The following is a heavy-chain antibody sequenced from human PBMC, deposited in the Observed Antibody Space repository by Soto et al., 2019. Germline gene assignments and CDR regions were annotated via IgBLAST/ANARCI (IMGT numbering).Heavy chain of an antibody. J-gene: IGHJ6*02. V-gene: IGHV3-21*01. CDR1: GFTFSSYS. CDR3: ARGRGAAGTDSVQYYGMDV. Sequence: EVQLVESGGGLVKPGGSLRLSCAASGFTFSSYSMNWVRQAPGKGLEWVSSISSSISYIYYADSVKGRFTISIDNAKNSLYLQMNSLRAEDTAVYYCARGRGAAGTDSVQYYGMDVWGQGTTVTVSS. D-gene: IGHD6-13*01. CDR2: ISSSISYI.